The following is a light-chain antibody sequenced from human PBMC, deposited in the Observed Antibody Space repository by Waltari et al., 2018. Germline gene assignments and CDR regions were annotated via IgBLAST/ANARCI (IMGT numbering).Light chain of an antibody. V-gene: IGLV2-14*01. Sequence: QSALTQPASVSGSPGQSITIPCTGTSSDVGGYNYVSWYQQHPGKAPKLMIYEVSNRPSGVSNRFSGSKSGNTASLTISGLQAEDEADYYCSSYTSSSGVFGTGTKVTVL. CDR2: EVS. CDR3: SSYTSSSGV. CDR1: SSDVGGYNY. J-gene: IGLJ1*01.